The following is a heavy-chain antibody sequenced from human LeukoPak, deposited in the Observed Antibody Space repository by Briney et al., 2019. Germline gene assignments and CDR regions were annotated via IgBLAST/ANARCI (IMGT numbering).Heavy chain of an antibody. J-gene: IGHJ6*02. V-gene: IGHV4-59*01. Sequence: SETLSLTCTVSGGSISSYYWSWIRQPPGRGLEWIGYIYYGGSTNYNPSLKSRVTISVDTSKNQFSLKLSSVTAADTAVYYCARGSLERITRYYYYGMDVWGQGTTVTVSS. CDR2: IYYGGST. CDR1: GGSISSYY. D-gene: IGHD2/OR15-2a*01. CDR3: ARGSLERITRYYYYGMDV.